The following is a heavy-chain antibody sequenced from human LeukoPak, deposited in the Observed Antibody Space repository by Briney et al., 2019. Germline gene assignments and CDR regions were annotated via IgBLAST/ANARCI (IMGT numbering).Heavy chain of an antibody. CDR3: ARDLEMGPPRNA. CDR1: GGSISSSGYY. J-gene: IGHJ4*02. D-gene: IGHD5-24*01. CDR2: MYYSGST. Sequence: PSETLSLTCTVSGGSISSSGYYWGWIRQPPGKGLEWIGSMYYSGSTYYNPSLKSRVTISVDTSKNHFSLKLSSVTAADTAVYYCARDLEMGPPRNAWGQGTLVTVSS. V-gene: IGHV4-39*07.